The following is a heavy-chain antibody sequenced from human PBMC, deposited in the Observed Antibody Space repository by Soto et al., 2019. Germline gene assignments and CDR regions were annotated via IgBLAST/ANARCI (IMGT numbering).Heavy chain of an antibody. Sequence: SETLSLTCTFSCGSIISYYWSWIRQPAGKGLEWIGRIYTSGSTNYNPSLKSRVTMSVDTSKNQFSLKLSSVTAADTAVYYCARDGLDYQTASEFYYYGMDVWGQGTTVTVSS. CDR1: CGSIISYY. CDR2: IYTSGST. V-gene: IGHV4-4*07. CDR3: ARDGLDYQTASEFYYYGMDV. D-gene: IGHD3-10*01. J-gene: IGHJ6*02.